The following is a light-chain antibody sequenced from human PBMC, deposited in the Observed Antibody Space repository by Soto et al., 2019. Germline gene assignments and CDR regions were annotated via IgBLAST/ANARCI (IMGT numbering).Light chain of an antibody. Sequence: DIQMTQSPSSLSASVGDRVTITCRASQSISSYLNWYQQKPGKAPKLLIYAASSLQSGVPSRFSGSVSGTDFTRTISSLQPEDFATYYCQQSYSTPYTFGQGTKLEIK. CDR2: AAS. CDR1: QSISSY. V-gene: IGKV1-39*01. J-gene: IGKJ2*01. CDR3: QQSYSTPYT.